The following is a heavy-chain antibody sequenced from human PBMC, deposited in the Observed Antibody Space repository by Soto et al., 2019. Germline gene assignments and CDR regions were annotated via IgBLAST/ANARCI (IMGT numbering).Heavy chain of an antibody. V-gene: IGHV3-21*01. CDR3: ASEILEDYIWGSHYYYMDV. D-gene: IGHD3-16*01. CDR2: ISSSSSYI. J-gene: IGHJ6*03. Sequence: PGGSLRLSCAASGFTFSSYSMNWVRQAPGKGLEWVSSISSSSSYIYYADSVKGRFTISRDNAKNSLYLQMNSLRAEDTAVYYCASEILEDYIWGSHYYYMDVWGKGTTVTVSS. CDR1: GFTFSSYS.